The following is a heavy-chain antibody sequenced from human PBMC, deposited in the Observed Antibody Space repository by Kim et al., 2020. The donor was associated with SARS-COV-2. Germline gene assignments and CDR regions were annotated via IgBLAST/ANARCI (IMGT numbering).Heavy chain of an antibody. CDR1: GFSFSSFG. Sequence: GGSLRLSCAASGFSFSSFGMHWVRQAPGKGLEWVALISYDGSNKYYTESVKGRFTIFRDNSKNTLFLQMNSLRAEDTAMYYCAKDSSGWNYVDAFDIWGQGTMVTVSS. CDR3: AKDSSGWNYVDAFDI. V-gene: IGHV3-30*18. J-gene: IGHJ3*02. D-gene: IGHD1-7*01. CDR2: ISYDGSNK.